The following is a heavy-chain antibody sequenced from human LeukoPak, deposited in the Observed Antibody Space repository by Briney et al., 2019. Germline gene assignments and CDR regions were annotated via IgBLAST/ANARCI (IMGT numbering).Heavy chain of an antibody. D-gene: IGHD6-13*01. CDR2: IYPGDSQT. CDR1: GHSFSNYW. V-gene: IGHV5-51*01. J-gene: IGHJ6*02. CDR3: ARHRIPAPGSSGYYGMDV. Sequence: GESLKISCKGSGHSFSNYWIGWVRQMPGKGLEWMGIIYPGDSQTRYSPSFQGQVTISVDKSISTAYLQWSSLKAPDTAIYYCARHRIPAPGSSGYYGMDVWGQGTTVTVSS.